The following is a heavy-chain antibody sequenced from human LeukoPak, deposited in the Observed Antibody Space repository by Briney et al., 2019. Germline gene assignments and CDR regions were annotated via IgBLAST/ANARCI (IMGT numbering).Heavy chain of an antibody. Sequence: ASVTVSCKASGYTFTGYYIHWVRQAPGQGLEWKGWINPNSGGTNYAQKFQGRVTMTRDTSISTAYMELSRLRSDDTAVYYCASIDSSGYYFDYWGQGTLVTVSS. D-gene: IGHD3-22*01. CDR3: ASIDSSGYYFDY. CDR2: INPNSGGT. V-gene: IGHV1-2*02. CDR1: GYTFTGYY. J-gene: IGHJ4*02.